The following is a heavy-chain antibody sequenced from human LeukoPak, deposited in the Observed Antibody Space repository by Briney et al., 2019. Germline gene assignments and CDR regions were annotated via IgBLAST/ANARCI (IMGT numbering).Heavy chain of an antibody. CDR2: IYYSGST. V-gene: IGHV4-59*08. Sequence: SETLSLTCTVSGGSISSYYWSWIRQPPGKGLEWIGYIYYSGSTNYNPSLKSRVTISVDTSKNQFSLKLSSVTAADTAVYYCASGTKIWFGELYDTYGMDVWGQGTTVTVSS. J-gene: IGHJ6*02. CDR1: GGSISSYY. CDR3: ASGTKIWFGELYDTYGMDV. D-gene: IGHD3-10*01.